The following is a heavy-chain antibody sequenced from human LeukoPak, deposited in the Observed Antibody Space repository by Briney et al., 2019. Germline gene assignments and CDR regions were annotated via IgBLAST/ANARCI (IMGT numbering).Heavy chain of an antibody. CDR2: INTNTGNP. CDR3: ARGDYDTHGYQTR. V-gene: IGHV7-4-1*02. Sequence: ASVKVSCKASGYIFTNYVLHWVRQAPGQGLEWMGWINTNTGNPTYAQGFTGRFVFSLDTPVSTAYLQISSLKADDTAMYYCARGDYDTHGYQTRWGQGTLVTVSS. CDR1: GYIFTNYV. J-gene: IGHJ4*02. D-gene: IGHD3-22*01.